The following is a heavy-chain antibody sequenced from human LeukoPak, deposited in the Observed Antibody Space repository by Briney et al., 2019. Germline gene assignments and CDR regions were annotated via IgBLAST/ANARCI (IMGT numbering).Heavy chain of an antibody. CDR3: ASLDLGYCSGGSCYDRDY. J-gene: IGHJ4*02. Sequence: GGSLRLSCAASGFTFSSYSMNWVRQAPGKGLEWVSSISSSSSYIYYADSVKGRFTISRDNAKNSLYLQMNSLRAEDTAVYYCASLDLGYCSGGSCYDRDYWGQGTLVTVSS. V-gene: IGHV3-21*01. CDR2: ISSSSSYI. CDR1: GFTFSSYS. D-gene: IGHD2-15*01.